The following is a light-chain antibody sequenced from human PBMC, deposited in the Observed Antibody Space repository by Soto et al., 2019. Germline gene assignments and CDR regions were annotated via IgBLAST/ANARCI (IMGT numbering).Light chain of an antibody. CDR2: EVT. CDR1: SSDVGGYNF. Sequence: QSALTHPPSASWSPGQSVTISCTGTSSDVGGYNFVSWYQHHPGKAPKLIIYEVTKRPSGVPDRFSGSKSGNTASLTVSGLLAEDECDYYCASYAGGNKVFGTGTKVTV. V-gene: IGLV2-8*01. J-gene: IGLJ1*01. CDR3: ASYAGGNKV.